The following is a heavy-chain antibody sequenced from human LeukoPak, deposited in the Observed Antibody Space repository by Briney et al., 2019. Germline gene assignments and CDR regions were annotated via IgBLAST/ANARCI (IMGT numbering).Heavy chain of an antibody. Sequence: ASVKVSCKVSGYTLTELSMHWVRQAPGKGLEWMGGFDPEDGETIYAQKFQGRVTMTEDTSTDTAYMELSSLRSEDTAVYYCATESPRYSLWFGSRAWFDPWGQGTLVTVSS. CDR2: FDPEDGET. D-gene: IGHD3-10*01. J-gene: IGHJ5*02. V-gene: IGHV1-24*01. CDR3: ATESPRYSLWFGSRAWFDP. CDR1: GYTLTELS.